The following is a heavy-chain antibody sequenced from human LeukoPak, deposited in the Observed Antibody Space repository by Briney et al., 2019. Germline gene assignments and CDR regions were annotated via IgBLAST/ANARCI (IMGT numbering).Heavy chain of an antibody. V-gene: IGHV4-31*03. Sequence: SETMSLTCTVSGGSISSSSYDWNWIRQHPGKGLEWIGYIYYSGSTYYNPSLKSRVTISVDTSKDQFSLKLSSVTAADTAVYYCASCSGSWYLFDYWGKGTLVSVSS. CDR1: GGSISSSSYD. CDR3: ASCSGSWYLFDY. J-gene: IGHJ4*02. D-gene: IGHD6-13*01. CDR2: IYYSGST.